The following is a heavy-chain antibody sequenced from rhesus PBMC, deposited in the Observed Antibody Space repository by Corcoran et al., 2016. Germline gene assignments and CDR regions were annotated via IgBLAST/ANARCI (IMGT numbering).Heavy chain of an antibody. V-gene: IGHV4-80*01. CDR2: INGNSGST. CDR3: ATKGWVYSNRFDV. D-gene: IGHD6-13*01. J-gene: IGHJ5-1*01. CDR1: GAFISSYW. Sequence: QVQLQESGPGLVKPSETLSLTCAVSGAFISSYWWNLIRQPPGKGLEWIGEINGNSGSTNYNPSLKSRVTISKDASKNQFSLKLSSVTAADTAVYYCATKGWVYSNRFDVWGPGVLVTVSS.